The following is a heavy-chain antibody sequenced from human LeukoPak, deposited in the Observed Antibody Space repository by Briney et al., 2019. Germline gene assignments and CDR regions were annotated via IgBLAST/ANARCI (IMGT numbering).Heavy chain of an antibody. Sequence: GGSLRLPCAASGFTFSNYWMSWVRQAPGKGLEWVANIKQDGSEKYYVDSVKGRFTISRDNAKKSLYLQMNSLRAEDTAVYYCARDKSYGDSTDYWGQGTLVTVSS. CDR2: IKQDGSEK. CDR3: ARDKSYGDSTDY. V-gene: IGHV3-7*01. D-gene: IGHD4-17*01. CDR1: GFTFSNYW. J-gene: IGHJ4*02.